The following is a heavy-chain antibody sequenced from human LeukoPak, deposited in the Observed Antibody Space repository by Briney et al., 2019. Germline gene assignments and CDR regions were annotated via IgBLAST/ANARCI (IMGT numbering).Heavy chain of an antibody. CDR2: IKQDGSEK. V-gene: IGHV3-7*04. CDR1: GFTFSNYA. J-gene: IGHJ4*02. CDR3: ARTYYYDSSGPDY. D-gene: IGHD3-22*01. Sequence: PGGSPRLSCAASGFTFSNYAMSWVRQAPGKGLEWVANIKQDGSEKYYVESVKGRFTISRDNAKNSLYLQMNSLRAEDTAVYYCARTYYYDSSGPDYWGQGTLVTVSS.